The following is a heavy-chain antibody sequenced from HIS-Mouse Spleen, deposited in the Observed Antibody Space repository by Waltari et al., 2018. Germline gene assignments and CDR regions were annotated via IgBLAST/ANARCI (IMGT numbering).Heavy chain of an antibody. CDR3: ARDKGIGGASGAFDI. Sequence: QVQLVQSGAEVKKPGASVKVSCKASGYTFTGYYMHWMRQAPGQGLEWMEWINPNRGVTNHAQKFQGRVTMTRDTSISTAYMELSRLRSDDTAVYYCARDKGIGGASGAFDIWGQGTMVTVSS. CDR1: GYTFTGYY. CDR2: INPNRGVT. J-gene: IGHJ3*02. D-gene: IGHD1-26*01. V-gene: IGHV1-2*02.